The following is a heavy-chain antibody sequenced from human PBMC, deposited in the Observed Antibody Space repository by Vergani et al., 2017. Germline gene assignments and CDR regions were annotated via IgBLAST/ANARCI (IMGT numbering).Heavy chain of an antibody. CDR2: INPNSGRT. D-gene: IGHD4-23*01. Sequence: QVKWVQSGAEVKNPGAPLKVSCKASGYSFTVYYIHWVRQSPGQGLEWMRWINPNSGRTKYAQKLQGRVTMTRDMSITTAYMEVSRLRSYATAVYYCARCGNCIDDWGKGTVVTVSS. V-gene: IGHV1-2*02. CDR3: ARCGNCIDD. CDR1: GYSFTVYY. J-gene: IGHJ4*02.